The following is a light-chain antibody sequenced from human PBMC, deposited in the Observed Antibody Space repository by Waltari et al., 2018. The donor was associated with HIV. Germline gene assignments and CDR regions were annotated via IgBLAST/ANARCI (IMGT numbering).Light chain of an antibody. CDR3: VLYMGSGISV. CDR2: STN. CDR1: SRSVSTRYY. V-gene: IGLV8-61*01. Sequence: QTVVTQEPSLSVSPGGTVTLPCGLSSRSVSTRYYTSWYQQTPGQAPRTLIYSTNTRSSGVPDRFSGSILGNKAALTITGAQADDESDYYCVLYMGSGISVFGGGTQLTVL. J-gene: IGLJ7*01.